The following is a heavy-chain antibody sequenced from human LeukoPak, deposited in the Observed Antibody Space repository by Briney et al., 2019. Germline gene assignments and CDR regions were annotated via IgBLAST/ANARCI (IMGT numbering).Heavy chain of an antibody. V-gene: IGHV3-13*01. CDR3: AASTTKGHDYGIDY. CDR2: IGTSGAT. CDR1: GFTFSSYD. J-gene: IGHJ4*02. Sequence: PAGSLRLSNAASGFTFSSYDMHWVRQATRKVQELVSAIGTSGATYYPESVKGRFTISRENAKNSLYLQMNSLRAGDTAVYYCAASTTKGHDYGIDYCGQGTLVTVAS. D-gene: IGHD4-17*01.